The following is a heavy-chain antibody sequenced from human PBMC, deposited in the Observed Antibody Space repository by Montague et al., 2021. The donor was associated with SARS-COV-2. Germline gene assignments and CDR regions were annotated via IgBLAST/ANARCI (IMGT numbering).Heavy chain of an antibody. J-gene: IGHJ6*02. CDR2: IKPDGGEK. D-gene: IGHD1-26*01. CDR3: ARDSRIVGATGGMDV. Sequence: SLRLSCAASGFTFSSYWMSWVRQTPGKGLEWVAHIKPDGGEKHYVDSVKGRFTISRDNAKNSLNLQMGSLRAEDTALYYCARDSRIVGATGGMDVWGQGTTVIVSS. V-gene: IGHV3-7*03. CDR1: GFTFSSYW.